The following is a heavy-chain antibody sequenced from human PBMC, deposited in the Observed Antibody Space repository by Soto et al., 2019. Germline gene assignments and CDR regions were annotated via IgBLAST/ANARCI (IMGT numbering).Heavy chain of an antibody. J-gene: IGHJ4*02. V-gene: IGHV3-23*01. CDR1: GFTFSSYT. CDR3: AKDLRPDGVWDFDY. D-gene: IGHD2-8*01. CDR2: INSGGRT. Sequence: EVQLLESGGGLVQPGGSLRLSCAASGFTFSSYTMNWVRKAPGRGREWVSGINSGGRTYYADSVKGRFTISRDDSKNTLYLQIISLRAEDTAVYYCAKDLRPDGVWDFDYWGQGTLVTVSS.